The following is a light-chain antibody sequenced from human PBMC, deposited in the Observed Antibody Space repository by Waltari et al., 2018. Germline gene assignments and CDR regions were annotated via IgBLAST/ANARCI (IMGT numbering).Light chain of an antibody. CDR3: QVWHAAIEPGV. J-gene: IGLJ1*01. CDR2: YDS. CDR1: NMGSYS. Sequence: SYVLTQPPSVSVAPGETARTTCGGDNMGSYSVDRYQQKPGQAPVPVIRYDSDRPSGIPERFSGSNSANTATLTISRVEAGDEANYYCQVWHAAIEPGVFGTGTEVTV. V-gene: IGLV3-21*04.